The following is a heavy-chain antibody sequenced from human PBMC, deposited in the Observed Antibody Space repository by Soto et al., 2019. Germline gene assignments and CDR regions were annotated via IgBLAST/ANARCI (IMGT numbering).Heavy chain of an antibody. CDR3: ARDLSGWYGDGLYFDY. D-gene: IGHD6-19*01. CDR2: IYTSGST. CDR1: GGSISSYY. V-gene: IGHV4-4*07. J-gene: IGHJ4*02. Sequence: ETLSLPCTVSGGSISSYYWSWIRQPAGKGLEWIGRIYTSGSTNYNPSLKSRVTMSVDTSKNQFSLKLSSVTAADTAVYYCARDLSGWYGDGLYFDYWGQGTQVTVSS.